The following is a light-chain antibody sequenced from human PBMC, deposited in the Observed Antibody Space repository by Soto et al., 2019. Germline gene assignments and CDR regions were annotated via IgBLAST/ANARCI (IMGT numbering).Light chain of an antibody. CDR2: EVS. J-gene: IGLJ2*01. V-gene: IGLV2-8*01. CDR3: SSYAGSNNLGV. CDR1: SSDVGGYNY. Sequence: QSALTQPPSASGSPGQSVTISCTGTSSDVGGYNYVSWYQQHPGKAPQLMIYEVSNRPLGVPDRFSGSKSGNTASLTVSGLQTEDEADYYCSSYAGSNNLGVFGGGTKLTVL.